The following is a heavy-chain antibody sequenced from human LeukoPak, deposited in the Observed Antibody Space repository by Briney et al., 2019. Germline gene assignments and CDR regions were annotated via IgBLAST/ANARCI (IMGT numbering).Heavy chain of an antibody. CDR1: GFTFSNYW. Sequence: GGSLRLSCAASGFTFSNYWMNWVRQAPGKGLEWVANIKQEGSEKYYVDSVKGRFTISRDNANNTLSLQMNSVRAEDAAVYYCARGVNWWYFDLWGRGTLVTVSS. J-gene: IGHJ2*01. CDR2: IKQEGSEK. D-gene: IGHD1-1*01. V-gene: IGHV3-7*01. CDR3: ARGVNWWYFDL.